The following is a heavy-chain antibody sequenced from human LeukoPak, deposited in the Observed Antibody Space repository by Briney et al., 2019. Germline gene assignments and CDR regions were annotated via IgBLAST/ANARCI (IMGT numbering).Heavy chain of an antibody. Sequence: PGGSLRLSYAPSGFTFSSYAMSWVRQAPGKGLEWVAVISGGGSGTYYADSVRGRFTISGDNSKNTVYLRMNSLRAEDTAIYYCAKAVGSSGYFSRDAFDIWGQGTMVTVSS. J-gene: IGHJ3*02. CDR3: AKAVGSSGYFSRDAFDI. CDR2: ISGGGSGT. CDR1: GFTFSSYA. V-gene: IGHV3-23*01. D-gene: IGHD3-22*01.